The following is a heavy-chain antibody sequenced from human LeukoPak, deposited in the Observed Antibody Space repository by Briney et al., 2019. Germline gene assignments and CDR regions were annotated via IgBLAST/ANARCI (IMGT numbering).Heavy chain of an antibody. J-gene: IGHJ4*02. CDR2: MNPNSGNT. D-gene: IGHD2-15*01. V-gene: IGHV1-18*01. Sequence: ASVKVSCKASGYTFTSYDINWVRQATGQGLEWMGWMNPNSGNTNYAQKLQGRVTMTTDTSTSTAYVELRGLRSDDTAVYYCARDGGGGLDYWGQGTLVTVSS. CDR3: ARDGGGGLDY. CDR1: GYTFTSYD.